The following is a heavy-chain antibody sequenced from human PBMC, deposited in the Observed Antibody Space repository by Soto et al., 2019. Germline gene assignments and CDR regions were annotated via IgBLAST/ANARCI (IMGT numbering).Heavy chain of an antibody. Sequence: PGGSLRLSCAASGFSFSSYVMHWVRQAPGKGLEWVAVIWYDGSNKYYAGSVKGRFTISRDNSKNTLYLQMNSLRAEDTAVYYCARDHHDPVAGTIDYWGQGT. J-gene: IGHJ4*02. V-gene: IGHV3-33*01. CDR3: ARDHHDPVAGTIDY. D-gene: IGHD6-19*01. CDR2: IWYDGSNK. CDR1: GFSFSSYV.